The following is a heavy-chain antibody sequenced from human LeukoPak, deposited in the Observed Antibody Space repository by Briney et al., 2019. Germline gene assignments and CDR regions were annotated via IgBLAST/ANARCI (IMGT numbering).Heavy chain of an antibody. J-gene: IGHJ3*02. CDR2: IGTAGDT. CDR1: GFTFSSYD. V-gene: IGHV3-13*01. CDR3: ARELRKDGVWGAFDI. D-gene: IGHD2-8*01. Sequence: PGGSLRLSCAASGFTFSSYDMHWVRQATGKGLEWVSAIGTAGDTYYPGSVKGRFTISRENAKNSLYLQMNSLRAGDTAVYYCARELRKDGVWGAFDIWGQGTMVTVSS.